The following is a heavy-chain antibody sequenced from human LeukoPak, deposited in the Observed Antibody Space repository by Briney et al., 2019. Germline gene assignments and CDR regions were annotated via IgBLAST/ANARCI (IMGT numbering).Heavy chain of an antibody. CDR1: GGSISSGSYY. V-gene: IGHV4-61*02. J-gene: IGHJ5*02. D-gene: IGHD1-1*01. CDR3: ARDRIGWKPTNWFDP. CDR2: IYTSGST. Sequence: SETLSLTCTVSGGSISSGSYYWSWIRQPAGKGLEWIGRIYTSGSTNYNPSLKSRVTISVDTSKNQFSLKLSSVTAADTAVYYCARDRIGWKPTNWFDPWGQGTLVTVSS.